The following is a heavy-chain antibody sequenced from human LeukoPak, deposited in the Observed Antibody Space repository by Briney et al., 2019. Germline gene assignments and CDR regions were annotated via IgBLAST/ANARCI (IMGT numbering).Heavy chain of an antibody. J-gene: IGHJ4*02. D-gene: IGHD2-2*01. CDR2: ISGSGGST. CDR1: GFTFSSYA. CDR3: AKGPSSTRRHIDY. V-gene: IGHV3-23*01. Sequence: GGSLRLSCAASGFTFSSYAMSWVRQAPGKGLEWVSAISGSGGSTYYADSVKGRFTISRDNSKNTLYLQVNSLRAEDTAVYYCAKGPSSTRRHIDYWGQGTLVTVSS.